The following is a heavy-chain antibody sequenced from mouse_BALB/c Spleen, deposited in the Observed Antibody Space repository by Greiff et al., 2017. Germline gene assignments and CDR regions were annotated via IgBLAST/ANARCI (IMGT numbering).Heavy chain of an antibody. CDR1: GFSLTGYG. J-gene: IGHJ4*01. V-gene: IGHV2-6-7*01. D-gene: IGHD2-10*02. CDR2: IWGDGST. CDR3: ARETYGNYGAMDY. Sequence: QVQLKESGPGLVAPSQSLSITCTVSGFSLTGYGVNWVRQPPGKGLEWLGMIWGDGSTDYNSALKSRLSISKDNSKSQVFLKMNSLQTDDTARYYCARETYGNYGAMDYWGQGTSVTVSS.